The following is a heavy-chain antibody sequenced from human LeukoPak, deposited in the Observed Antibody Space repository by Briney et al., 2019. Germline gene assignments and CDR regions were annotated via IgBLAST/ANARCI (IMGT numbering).Heavy chain of an antibody. J-gene: IGHJ4*02. Sequence: ASVTASCKVSGYTLPELSLHWVRQPPGKGLEGMGGFHPENGETIYAQKFQGRVTMTEDTSTDTAYMELSSLRSEDTAVYYCARAIFRRILVRGVITYYFDYWGQGTLVTVSS. D-gene: IGHD3-10*01. CDR3: ARAIFRRILVRGVITYYFDY. CDR2: FHPENGET. V-gene: IGHV1-24*01. CDR1: GYTLPELS.